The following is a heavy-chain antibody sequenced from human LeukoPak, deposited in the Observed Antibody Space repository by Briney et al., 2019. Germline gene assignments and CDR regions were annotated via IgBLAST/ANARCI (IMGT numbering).Heavy chain of an antibody. V-gene: IGHV1-2*06. CDR1: GYSFSDYS. Sequence: GASVKVSCKASGYSFSDYSMRWVRQAPGQGLEWMGRINPNSGGISYAQNFQGRVSMTRDTSISTTYMELSGLTSDDTAVYYCARGGSGSGYLYYFDYWGQGTLVSVSS. CDR3: ARGGSGSGYLYYFDY. D-gene: IGHD3-10*01. J-gene: IGHJ4*02. CDR2: INPNSGGI.